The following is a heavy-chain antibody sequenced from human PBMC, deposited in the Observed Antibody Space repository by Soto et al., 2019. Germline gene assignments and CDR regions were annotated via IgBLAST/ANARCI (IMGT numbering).Heavy chain of an antibody. CDR3: AREPGVSSGWYVDY. J-gene: IGHJ4*02. V-gene: IGHV3-11*04. Sequence: GGSLRLSCAASVFSFSDYYMTWIRQAPGKGLEWVSYISNTGNIKHYADSVKGRFTISRDNAKNSLHLEMNSLRAEDTAVYYCAREPGVSSGWYVDYWGQGTLVTVSS. CDR1: VFSFSDYY. CDR2: ISNTGNIK. D-gene: IGHD6-19*01.